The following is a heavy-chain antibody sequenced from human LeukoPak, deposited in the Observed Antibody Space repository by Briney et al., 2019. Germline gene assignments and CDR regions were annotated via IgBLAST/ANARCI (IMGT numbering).Heavy chain of an antibody. CDR1: GGTFSSHA. J-gene: IGHJ5*02. V-gene: IGHV1-69*01. CDR3: ARDIATTGALNWFDP. D-gene: IGHD6-13*01. Sequence: ASVKVSCKASGGTFSSHAISWVRQAPGQGLEWMGGIIPIFGTANYAQKFQGRVTITADESTSTAYMELSSLRSEDTAVYYCARDIATTGALNWFDPWGQGTLVTVSS. CDR2: IIPIFGTA.